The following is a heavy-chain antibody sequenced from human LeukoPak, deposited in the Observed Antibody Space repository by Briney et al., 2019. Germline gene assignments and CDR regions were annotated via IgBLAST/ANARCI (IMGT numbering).Heavy chain of an antibody. D-gene: IGHD4-23*01. CDR1: GFTFSSYS. CDR3: AKVYGGQIGYFDY. V-gene: IGHV3-21*04. CDR2: ISSSSSYI. Sequence: GGSLRLSCAASGFTFSSYSMNWVRQAPGKGLEWVSSISSSSSYIYYADSVKGRFTISRDNAKNSLYLQMNSLRAEDTAVYYCAKVYGGQIGYFDYWGQGTLVTVSS. J-gene: IGHJ4*02.